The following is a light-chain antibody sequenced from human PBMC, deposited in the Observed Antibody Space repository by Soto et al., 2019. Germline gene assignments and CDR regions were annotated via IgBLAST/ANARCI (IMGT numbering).Light chain of an antibody. CDR3: SSYTSGSTLDV. V-gene: IGLV2-14*01. CDR1: SSDVGGYNY. CDR2: ASS. J-gene: IGLJ1*01. Sequence: QSALTQPASVSGSPGQSITISCTGTSSDVGGYNYVSWYQHHPGKAPRLMIYASSNRPSGVSHRFSGSRSGNTASLTISGRQAEHEADYNCSSYTSGSTLDVFGTWTKVTDL.